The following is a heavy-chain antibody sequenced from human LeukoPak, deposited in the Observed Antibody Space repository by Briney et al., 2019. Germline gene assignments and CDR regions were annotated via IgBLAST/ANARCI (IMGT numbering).Heavy chain of an antibody. CDR1: GGSISSSSYY. CDR2: IYYSGST. J-gene: IGHJ4*02. CDR3: ARSRGSGSYSDY. V-gene: IGHV4-39*01. Sequence: PSETLSLTCTVSGGSISSSSYYWGWIRQPPGKGLEWIGSIYYSGSTYYNPSLKSRVTISVDTTKNQYSLKLSSVTAADTAVYYCARSRGSGSYSDYWGQGTLVTVSS. D-gene: IGHD3-10*01.